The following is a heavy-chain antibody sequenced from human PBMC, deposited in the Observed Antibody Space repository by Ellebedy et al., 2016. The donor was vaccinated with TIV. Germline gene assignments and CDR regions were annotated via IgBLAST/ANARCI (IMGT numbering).Heavy chain of an antibody. CDR2: ITASGGST. CDR1: GFAFSNYA. J-gene: IGHJ4*02. D-gene: IGHD3-22*01. Sequence: GESLKISCAPSGFAFSNYALSWVRQAPGKGLEWVSTITASGGSTFYADSMKGRFTISRDNSKNTLYLQMHSLRVDDTAVYYCAKDLWLLHPIPGLFDYWGQGTLVTVSS. V-gene: IGHV3-23*01. CDR3: AKDLWLLHPIPGLFDY.